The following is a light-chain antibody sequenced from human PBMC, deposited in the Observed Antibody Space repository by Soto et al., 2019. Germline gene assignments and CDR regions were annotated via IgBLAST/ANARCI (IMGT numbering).Light chain of an antibody. J-gene: IGKJ1*01. CDR2: DAS. CDR3: QQYKSYKT. V-gene: IGKV1-5*01. Sequence: DIPMTQPPSTLSASVGDRVTITCRASQTISSGLAWYQQKPGKAPKVLIYDASTLESGVPSRFSGSGSGTEFTLTISSLQPDDFATYYCQQYKSYKTFGQGTKVEIK. CDR1: QTISSG.